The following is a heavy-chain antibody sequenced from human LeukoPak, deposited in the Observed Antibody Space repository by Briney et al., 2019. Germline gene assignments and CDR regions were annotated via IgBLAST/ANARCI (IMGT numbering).Heavy chain of an antibody. CDR2: INHSGST. CDR1: GGSFSGYY. Sequence: PSETLSLTCAVYGGSFSGYYWSWIRQPPGKGLEWIGEINHSGSTNYNPSLKSRVTISVDTSKNQFSLKLSSVTAADTAVYYCARGPQEGTGYNWFDPWGRGTLVTVSS. J-gene: IGHJ5*02. D-gene: IGHD1-1*01. CDR3: ARGPQEGTGYNWFDP. V-gene: IGHV4-34*01.